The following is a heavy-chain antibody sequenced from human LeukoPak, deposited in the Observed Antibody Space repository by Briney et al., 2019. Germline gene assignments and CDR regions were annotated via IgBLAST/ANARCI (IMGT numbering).Heavy chain of an antibody. D-gene: IGHD6-6*01. CDR1: GGPISSYD. V-gene: IGHV4-4*07. CDR3: AREYSSSSPTVGASEI. CDR2: IYTSGSA. J-gene: IGHJ3*02. Sequence: SETLSLTCSVSGGPISSYDWSWIRESAGKGLEWIGRIYTSGSANYNRSLKSRVTMLLDQSQDQIFLALGSVTGAGTAGYYFAREYSSSSPTVGASEIWGQKTMVTASS.